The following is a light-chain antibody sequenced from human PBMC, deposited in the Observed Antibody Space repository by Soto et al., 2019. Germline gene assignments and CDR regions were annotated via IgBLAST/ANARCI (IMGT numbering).Light chain of an antibody. V-gene: IGLV2-18*02. Sequence: QSALTQPPSVSGSPGQSVTISCTGTSSDVGSHNRVSWYQQPPGTAPKLMIYEVSNRPSGVPDRFSGSKSGNTASLTISGLQAEDEADYYCSSYTSSSTDVFGTGTKVTVL. CDR2: EVS. J-gene: IGLJ1*01. CDR1: SSDVGSHNR. CDR3: SSYTSSSTDV.